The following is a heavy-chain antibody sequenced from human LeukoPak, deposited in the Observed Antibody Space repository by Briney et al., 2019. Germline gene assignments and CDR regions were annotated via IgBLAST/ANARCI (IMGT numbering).Heavy chain of an antibody. CDR3: ARDPGMAVALPFDP. V-gene: IGHV4-4*07. CDR2: IYSSGST. CDR1: GGSISSYY. Sequence: SETLSLTCTVSGGSISSYYWSWIRQPAGKGLEWIGRIYSSGSTNYNPSLKSRVPMSVDTAKNQFSLNLSSVTAADTAVYYCARDPGMAVALPFDPWGQGTLVTVSS. J-gene: IGHJ5*02. D-gene: IGHD6-19*01.